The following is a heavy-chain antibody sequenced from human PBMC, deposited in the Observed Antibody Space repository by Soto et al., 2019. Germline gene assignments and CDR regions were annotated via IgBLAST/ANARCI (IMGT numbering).Heavy chain of an antibody. CDR2: IYYSGST. J-gene: IGHJ4*02. CDR1: GGSISSYY. D-gene: IGHD6-13*01. V-gene: IGHV4-59*01. CDR3: ARETGVAASSFDY. Sequence: SETLSLTCTVSGGSISSYYWSWIRQPPGKGLEWIGYIYYSGSTNYNPSLKSRVTISVDTSKNQFSLKLSSVTAANTAVYYCARETGVAASSFDYWGQGTLVTV.